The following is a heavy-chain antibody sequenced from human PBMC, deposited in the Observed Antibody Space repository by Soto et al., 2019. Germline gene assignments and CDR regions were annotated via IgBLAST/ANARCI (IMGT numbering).Heavy chain of an antibody. Sequence: SETLSLTCSVSGGSINSYWWSWIRQPAGKGLEWIGRVYSSGTTDYNPSLNSRATLSVETSKNQFSLKLSSVTAADTAVYCCARDIGSYAYGEGYWGQGIQVTVSS. CDR2: VYSSGTT. V-gene: IGHV4-4*07. CDR1: GGSINSYW. J-gene: IGHJ4*02. CDR3: ARDIGSYAYGEGY. D-gene: IGHD3-10*01.